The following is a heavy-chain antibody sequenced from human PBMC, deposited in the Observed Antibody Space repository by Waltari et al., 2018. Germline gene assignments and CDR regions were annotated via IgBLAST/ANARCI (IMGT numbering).Heavy chain of an antibody. V-gene: IGHV3-7*01. Sequence: EVQLVESGGGLVQPGGSLRLSCVASGFTFSSYWMSWVRQAPGKGLEWVANINQDGSERYYVDSVKGRFIISRDNAKNSLFLQLNDLRAEDTAVYYCAREGWTDPWFWGQGALVTVSS. J-gene: IGHJ4*02. CDR3: AREGWTDPWF. CDR1: GFTFSSYW. D-gene: IGHD3-9*01. CDR2: INQDGSER.